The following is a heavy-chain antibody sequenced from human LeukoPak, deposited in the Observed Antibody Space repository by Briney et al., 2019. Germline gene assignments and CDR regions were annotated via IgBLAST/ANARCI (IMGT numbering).Heavy chain of an antibody. CDR2: ICDTGSI. CDR1: GGSISSYY. D-gene: IGHD1-14*01. Sequence: SETLSLTCTVSGGSISSYYWSWIRQPPGKGLEWIVYICDTGSIKYNPSLESRVTISVDTSKNQFSLKLTSVTAADTAIYYCARVPLQYNTATHFDSWGQGTLVTVSS. CDR3: ARVPLQYNTATHFDS. J-gene: IGHJ4*02. V-gene: IGHV4-59*01.